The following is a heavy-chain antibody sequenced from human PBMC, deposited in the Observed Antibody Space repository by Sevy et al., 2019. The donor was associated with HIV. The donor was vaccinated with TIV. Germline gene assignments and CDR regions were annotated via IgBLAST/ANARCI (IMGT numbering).Heavy chain of an antibody. Sequence: GGSLRLSCAASGFTFSNFEMNWVRQAPGKGLEWISYITSSGSTIYYSDSVQGRFTISRDNAKNSLFLQMNSLRAEDTALYYCARATYYCDSSGPYYFDYWGQGTLVTVSS. V-gene: IGHV3-48*03. D-gene: IGHD3-22*01. CDR1: GFTFSNFE. J-gene: IGHJ4*02. CDR2: ITSSGSTI. CDR3: ARATYYCDSSGPYYFDY.